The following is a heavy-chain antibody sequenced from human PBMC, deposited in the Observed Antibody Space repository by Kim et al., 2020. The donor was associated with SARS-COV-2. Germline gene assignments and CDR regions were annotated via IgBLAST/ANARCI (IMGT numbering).Heavy chain of an antibody. D-gene: IGHD7-27*01. J-gene: IGHJ4*02. CDR2: ISSSSSYT. Sequence: GGSLRLSCAASGFTFSDYYMSWIRQAPGKGLEWVSYISSSSSYTNYADSVKGRFTISRDNAKNSLYLQMNSLRAEDTAVYYCAKRDRTGDDYWGQGTLVTVSS. CDR1: GFTFSDYY. V-gene: IGHV3-11*06. CDR3: AKRDRTGDDY.